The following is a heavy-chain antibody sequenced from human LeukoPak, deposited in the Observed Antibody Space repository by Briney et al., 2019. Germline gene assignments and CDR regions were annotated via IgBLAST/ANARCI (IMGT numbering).Heavy chain of an antibody. CDR2: IYYSGST. Sequence: SETLSLTCTVSGGSISSSSYYWGWIRQPPGKGLEWIGSIYYSGSTYYNPSLKSRVTISVDTSKNQFSLKLSSVTAADTAVYYCARHLIPAAPYNWFDPWGQGTLVTVSS. V-gene: IGHV4-39*01. D-gene: IGHD2-2*01. CDR1: GGSISSSSYY. J-gene: IGHJ5*02. CDR3: ARHLIPAAPYNWFDP.